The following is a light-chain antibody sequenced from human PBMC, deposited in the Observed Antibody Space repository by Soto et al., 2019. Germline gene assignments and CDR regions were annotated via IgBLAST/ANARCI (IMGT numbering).Light chain of an antibody. V-gene: IGLV2-14*01. Sequence: QSALTQPASVSGTPGQSITISCTGTNSDVGGYKYVSWYQQHPGKAPKVIIYEVSNRPSGVSNRFSGSKSGNTASLTISGLQADDEADYYCSSYTSSSTLYAFGTGTKVTVL. J-gene: IGLJ1*01. CDR1: NSDVGGYKY. CDR3: SSYTSSSTLYA. CDR2: EVS.